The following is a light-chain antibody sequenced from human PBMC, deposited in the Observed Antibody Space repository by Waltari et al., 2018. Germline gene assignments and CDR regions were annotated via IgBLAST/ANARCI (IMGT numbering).Light chain of an antibody. V-gene: IGLV2-14*01. CDR2: EVS. J-gene: IGLJ2*01. CDR3: SSYTTQSTVI. Sequence: QSALTQSASVSGSPGQSITISCTGTSSDVGGYKYVSWYQQHPGKAPKLLIYEVSNRPSGVYNRFSGSKSGNTASLTISGLQAEDEADYYCSSYTTQSTVIFGGGTMVTVL. CDR1: SSDVGGYKY.